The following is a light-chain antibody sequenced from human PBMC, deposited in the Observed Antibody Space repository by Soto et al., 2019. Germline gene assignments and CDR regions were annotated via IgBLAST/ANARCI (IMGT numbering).Light chain of an antibody. J-gene: IGKJ5*01. CDR2: GAS. CDR3: QQYNYWPIT. Sequence: EVVMTQSPATLSVSPGERVTLSCRSSQSVADNLAWFQHKPGQGPRLLIYGASTRATGIPARFSGSGSETDFTLTVSSLRSEDSAVYYCQQYNYWPITFGQGTRLEIK. V-gene: IGKV3-15*01. CDR1: QSVADN.